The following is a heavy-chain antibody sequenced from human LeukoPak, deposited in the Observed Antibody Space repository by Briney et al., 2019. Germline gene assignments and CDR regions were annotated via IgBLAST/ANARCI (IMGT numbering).Heavy chain of an antibody. Sequence: SETLSLTCTVAGGSISSSTYYWGWIRQPPGKGLEWIGSIYNSGSTYYNPSLKSRVTISVDTSKNQFSLKLSSVTAADTAVYYCARLVWYYYDSSGYYRDHWGQGTLVTVSS. CDR3: ARLVWYYYDSSGYYRDH. CDR1: GGSISSSTYY. J-gene: IGHJ5*02. D-gene: IGHD3-22*01. V-gene: IGHV4-39*01. CDR2: IYNSGST.